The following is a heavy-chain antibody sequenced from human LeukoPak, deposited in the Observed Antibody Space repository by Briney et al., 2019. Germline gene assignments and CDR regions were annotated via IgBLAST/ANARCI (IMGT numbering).Heavy chain of an antibody. V-gene: IGHV3-15*01. CDR2: IKSKTDGGTT. CDR3: TTESYDFWSGGDYYYGMDV. D-gene: IGHD3-3*01. CDR1: GFTFSNAW. Sequence: GGSLRLSCAASGFTFSNAWMSWVRQAPGKGLEWAGRIKSKTDGGTTDYAAPVKGRFTISRDDSKNTLYLQMNSLKTEDTAVYYCTTESYDFWSGGDYYYGMDVWGQGTTVTVSS. J-gene: IGHJ6*02.